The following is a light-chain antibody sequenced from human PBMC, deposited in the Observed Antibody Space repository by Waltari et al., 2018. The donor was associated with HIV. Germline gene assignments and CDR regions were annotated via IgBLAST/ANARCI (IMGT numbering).Light chain of an antibody. CDR2: KAS. CDR3: QQYNSYPYT. CDR1: KSISNW. Sequence: DILMTQSPSTLSASVGDRVTITCRASKSISNWLAGYHQKPGKAPKLLIYKASSLERGVPSRFSGSGSGTEFTLTISSLQPDDLETYYCQQYNSYPYTFGQGPSWRSN. J-gene: IGKJ2*01. V-gene: IGKV1-5*03.